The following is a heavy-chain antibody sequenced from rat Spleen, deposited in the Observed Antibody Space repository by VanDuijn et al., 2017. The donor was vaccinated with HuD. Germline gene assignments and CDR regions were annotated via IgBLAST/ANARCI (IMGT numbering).Heavy chain of an antibody. CDR2: ISSSSSYI. CDR1: GFTFSNYG. J-gene: IGHJ4*01. CDR3: ARQDVMDA. Sequence: EVQLVESGGGLVQPGRSLKLSCSASGFTFSNYGMNWIRQAPGKGLEWVASISSSSSYIYYADTVKGRFTVSRDNAKSTLYLQMDSLRSEDTATYYCARQDVMDAWGQGASVTVSS. V-gene: IGHV5-34*01.